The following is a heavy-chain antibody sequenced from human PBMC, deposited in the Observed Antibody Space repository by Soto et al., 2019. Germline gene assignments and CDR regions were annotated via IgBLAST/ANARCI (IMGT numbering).Heavy chain of an antibody. CDR3: ARDVWAAATGSYFDY. CDR1: GFTFTNYA. J-gene: IGHJ4*02. D-gene: IGHD6-13*01. CDR2: ISYDGGNK. V-gene: IGHV3-30-3*01. Sequence: GGSLRLSCAASGFTFTNYAIQWVRQAPGKGLEWVAVISYDGGNKYYADSVKGRFTISRDNSKNTLYLQMNSLRTEDTAVYYCARDVWAAATGSYFDYWGQGTLVTVSS.